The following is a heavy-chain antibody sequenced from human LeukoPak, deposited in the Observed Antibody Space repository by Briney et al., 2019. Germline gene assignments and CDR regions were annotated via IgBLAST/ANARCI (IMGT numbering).Heavy chain of an antibody. Sequence: GRSLRLSCAASGFTFSSYAMNWVRQAPGKGLEWVAVISYDGSNKYYADSAKGRFTISRDNSKNTLYLQMNSLRAEDTAVNYCARGYRFGYPHLGYFDYWGQGNLVTVSS. CDR1: GFTFSSYA. V-gene: IGHV3-30*04. CDR2: ISYDGSNK. CDR3: ARGYRFGYPHLGYFDY. J-gene: IGHJ4*02. D-gene: IGHD5-18*01.